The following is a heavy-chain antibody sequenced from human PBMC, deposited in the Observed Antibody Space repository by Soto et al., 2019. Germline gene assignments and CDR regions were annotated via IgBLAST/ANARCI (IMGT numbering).Heavy chain of an antibody. CDR2: INPATGAA. D-gene: IGHD3-3*01. CDR1: GYPVTAYY. J-gene: IGHJ3*02. V-gene: IGHV1-2*02. CDR3: ARGGGVGVAGSAAFDM. Sequence: QLHLVQSGAVVKKPGASVTVSCSASGYPVTAYYMHWVRQAPGRGLEWMGGINPATGAAKYTQTFQGRVTMTGGTSTSTVFMELSGLTSEDPAVFYCARGGGVGVAGSAAFDMWGQGTLVTVSS.